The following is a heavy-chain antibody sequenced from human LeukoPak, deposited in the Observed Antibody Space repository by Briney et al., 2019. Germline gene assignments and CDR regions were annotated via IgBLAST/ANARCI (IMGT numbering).Heavy chain of an antibody. CDR2: IYSNGST. D-gene: IGHD5-18*01. J-gene: IGHJ4*02. CDR1: GGSISSYY. V-gene: IGHV4-59*12. CDR3: ARDEYSYGSRTHPYFFDY. Sequence: SETLSLTCTVSGGSISSYYWTWIRQPPGKGLECIGYIYSNGSTNYNPSLKSRVTISVDMSKNQFSVKLSSVTAADTALYYCARDEYSYGSRTHPYFFDYWGQGTLVTVSS.